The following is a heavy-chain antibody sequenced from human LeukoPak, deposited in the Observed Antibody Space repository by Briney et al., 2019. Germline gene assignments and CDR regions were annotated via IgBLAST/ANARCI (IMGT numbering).Heavy chain of an antibody. D-gene: IGHD6-13*01. CDR1: EFSVGSNY. Sequence: PGGSLRLSCAASEFSVGSNYMTWVRQAPGKGLEWVSLIYSGGSTYYADSVKGRFTISRDNSKNTLYLQMNSLRAEDTAVYYCARADYSSTWSHDYYYMDVWGKGTTVTVSS. V-gene: IGHV3-66*01. J-gene: IGHJ6*03. CDR3: ARADYSSTWSHDYYYMDV. CDR2: IYSGGST.